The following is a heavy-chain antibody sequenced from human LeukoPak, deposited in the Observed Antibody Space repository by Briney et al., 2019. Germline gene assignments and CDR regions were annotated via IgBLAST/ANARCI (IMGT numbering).Heavy chain of an antibody. CDR2: IGRSGDRTT. CDR1: GFTFSIYS. D-gene: IGHD3-10*01. Sequence: GGSLRLSCAASGFTFSIYSLNWVRQAPGKGLEWVAYIGRSGDRTTHYADSVKGRFTISRDNAKNSLSLQMNSLRAEVTAVYYCAVPPLSGSGSSRPLAGVDVWGQGTTVTVSS. V-gene: IGHV3-48*04. CDR3: AVPPLSGSGSSRPLAGVDV. J-gene: IGHJ6*02.